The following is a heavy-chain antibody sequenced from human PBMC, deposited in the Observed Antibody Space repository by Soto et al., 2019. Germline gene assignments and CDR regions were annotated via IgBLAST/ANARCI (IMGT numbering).Heavy chain of an antibody. CDR2: ISYDGSIK. V-gene: IGHV3-30-3*01. CDR3: AREWSTSGDREY. D-gene: IGHD3-10*01. J-gene: IGHJ4*02. CDR1: GFTFSSHS. Sequence: QVQLVESGGGVVQPGRSLRLSCAASGFTFSSHSIQWVRQAPGKGLEWVAVISYDGSIKYYADSVKGRFTISRDNSKNTAYLQMNSLRAEDTAVFYCAREWSTSGDREYWGQGTLVIVSS.